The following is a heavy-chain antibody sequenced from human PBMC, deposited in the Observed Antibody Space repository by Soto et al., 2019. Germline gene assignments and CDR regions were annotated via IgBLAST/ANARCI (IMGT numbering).Heavy chain of an antibody. J-gene: IGHJ4*02. CDR2: IYSTTNT. CDR1: GFTVTGNY. CDR3: ARHSGSGWYDY. Sequence: PGGSLRLSXAASGFTVTGNYMSWVRQAPGKGLEWVSIIYSTTNTDYADSVKGRFTISRDNSKNTLYLQMNSLRAEDTAVYYCARHSGSGWYDYWGQGTLVTVSS. V-gene: IGHV3-53*01. D-gene: IGHD6-19*01.